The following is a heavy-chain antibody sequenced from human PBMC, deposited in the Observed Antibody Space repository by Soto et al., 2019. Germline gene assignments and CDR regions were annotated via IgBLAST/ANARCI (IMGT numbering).Heavy chain of an antibody. D-gene: IGHD3-22*01. CDR3: ARGLNYYDSSGYYLDYFDY. J-gene: IGHJ4*02. CDR1: GGTFSSYA. CDR2: IIPIFGTA. V-gene: IGHV1-69*13. Sequence: SVKVSCKASGGTFSSYAISWVRQAPGQGLEWMGGIIPIFGTANYAQKFQGRVTITADESTSTAYMELSSLGSEDTAVYYCARGLNYYDSSGYYLDYFDYWGQGTLVTVSS.